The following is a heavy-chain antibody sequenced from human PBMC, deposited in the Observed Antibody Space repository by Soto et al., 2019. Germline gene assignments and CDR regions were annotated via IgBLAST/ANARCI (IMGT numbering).Heavy chain of an antibody. CDR2: MNPSGDST. Sequence: QVQLVQSGAEVKKPGASVKVSCEASGYTFTSYSIHWVRQAPGQGLEWMGKMNPSGDSTNYAQKFQGRVTMTRDTSTSTVYLELRSLRSEDTAVYYCARDIRRVGYCSGGSCYPSDYWGQGTLVTVSS. CDR1: GYTFTSYS. CDR3: ARDIRRVGYCSGGSCYPSDY. D-gene: IGHD2-15*01. J-gene: IGHJ4*02. V-gene: IGHV1-46*01.